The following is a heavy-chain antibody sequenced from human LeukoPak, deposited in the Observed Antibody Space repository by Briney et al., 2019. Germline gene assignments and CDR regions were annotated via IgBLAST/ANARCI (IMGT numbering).Heavy chain of an antibody. CDR2: ISWSSGSM. V-gene: IGHV3-9*01. J-gene: IGHJ4*02. CDR1: GFAFDDYA. Sequence: GGSLRLSCAASGFAFDDYAMHWVRQAPGMGLEWVSGISWSSGSMGYADSVKGRFTISRDTAKNSLYLQMNSLRAEDTALYYCAKGGRVLVAAAEDFFDYWGQGTLVTVSS. D-gene: IGHD6-13*01. CDR3: AKGGRVLVAAAEDFFDY.